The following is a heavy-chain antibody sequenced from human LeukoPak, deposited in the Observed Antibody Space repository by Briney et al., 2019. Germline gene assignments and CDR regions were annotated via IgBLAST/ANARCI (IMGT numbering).Heavy chain of an antibody. Sequence: PSETLSLTCTVSGGSISSYYWSWIRQPPGKGLEWIAYMYNSGSTNYNPSLKSRVTISIDTSKNQFSLKLSSLTAADTAIYYCARGIESYGDYGYWGQGILVTVSS. CDR3: ARGIESYGDYGY. CDR1: GGSISSYY. CDR2: MYNSGST. J-gene: IGHJ4*02. V-gene: IGHV4-59*01. D-gene: IGHD4-17*01.